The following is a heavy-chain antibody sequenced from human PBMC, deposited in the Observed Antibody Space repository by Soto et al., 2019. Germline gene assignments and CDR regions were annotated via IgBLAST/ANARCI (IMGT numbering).Heavy chain of an antibody. D-gene: IGHD6-6*01. CDR2: IYSSGSA. J-gene: IGHJ6*02. CDR1: GASVSSFY. CDR3: VREEQLGPFYYYAMDV. V-gene: IGHV4-4*07. Sequence: SETLSLTCTVSGASVSSFYCSWIRQPAGKGLEWIGRIYSSGSANFNPSLNSRVSMSVDTSKNQFSLRLNSVTAADTAMYYCVREEQLGPFYYYAMDVWGQGTKVTVSS.